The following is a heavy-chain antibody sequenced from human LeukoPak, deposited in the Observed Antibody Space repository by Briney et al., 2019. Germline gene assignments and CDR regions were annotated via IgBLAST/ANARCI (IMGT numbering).Heavy chain of an antibody. CDR3: ASQGVELLQLDY. Sequence: SVKVSCKASGGTFSSYAISWVRQAPGQGLEWMGRIIPILGIANYAQKFQGRVTITADKSTSTAYMELSSLRSEDTAVYYCASQGVELLQLDYWGQGTLVTVSS. D-gene: IGHD2-15*01. J-gene: IGHJ4*02. V-gene: IGHV1-69*04. CDR2: IIPILGIA. CDR1: GGTFSSYA.